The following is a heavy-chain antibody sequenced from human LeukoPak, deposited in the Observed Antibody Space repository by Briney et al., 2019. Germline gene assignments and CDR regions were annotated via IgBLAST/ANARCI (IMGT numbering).Heavy chain of an antibody. CDR1: GDSISSYY. CDR2: IYFSGNT. J-gene: IGHJ4*02. CDR3: AKVPGSYFDY. V-gene: IGHV4-59*01. Sequence: PSETLSLTCTVSGDSISSYYWSWIRQSPGKGLEWIGYIYFSGNTNYNPSLNSRVTMSVDTSKSQFSLKLSSVIAADTAVYYCAKVPGSYFDYWGQGTLVTVSS. D-gene: IGHD1-14*01.